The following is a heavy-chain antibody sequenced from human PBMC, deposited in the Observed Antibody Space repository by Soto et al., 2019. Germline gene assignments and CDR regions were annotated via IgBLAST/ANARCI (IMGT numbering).Heavy chain of an antibody. J-gene: IGHJ4*02. CDR2: IYPGDSDT. CDR1: GYSFTSYW. D-gene: IGHD5-18*01. V-gene: IGHV5-51*01. CDR3: ARQRGYSYGHFDY. Sequence: XXSLKICWKGSGYSFTSYWIVWVRQMPGKGLEWMGIIYPGDSDTRYSPSFQGQVTISADKSISTAYLQWSSLKASDTAMYYCARQRGYSYGHFDYWGQGTLVTVSS.